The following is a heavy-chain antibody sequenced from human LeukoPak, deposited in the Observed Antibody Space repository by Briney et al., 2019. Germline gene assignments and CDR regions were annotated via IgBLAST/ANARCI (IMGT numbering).Heavy chain of an antibody. V-gene: IGHV3-7*01. D-gene: IGHD3-22*01. Sequence: GGSLRLSCAASGFTFSLNEMNWVRQAPGKGLEWVANINQDGTEKYYVDSVKGRFTTSRDNAKNSLYLQMNSLRAEDTAVYYCARDLRSSGYYAFDYWGQGTLVTVSS. CDR2: INQDGTEK. CDR3: ARDLRSSGYYAFDY. CDR1: GFTFSLNE. J-gene: IGHJ4*02.